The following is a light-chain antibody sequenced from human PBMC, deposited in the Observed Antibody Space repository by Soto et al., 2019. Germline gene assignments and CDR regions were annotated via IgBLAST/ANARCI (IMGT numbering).Light chain of an antibody. CDR3: GTWDSSLSAVV. CDR2: DDN. V-gene: IGLV1-51*01. J-gene: IGLJ2*01. Sequence: QSVLTQPPSVAAAPGQTVTISCSGSSSNIGNNYVSWYQQLPGTAPKLLIYDDNKRPSRSPDRFSGFKSGTSATLGITGLQTGDEADYYCGTWDSSLSAVVFGGGTKVTVL. CDR1: SSNIGNNY.